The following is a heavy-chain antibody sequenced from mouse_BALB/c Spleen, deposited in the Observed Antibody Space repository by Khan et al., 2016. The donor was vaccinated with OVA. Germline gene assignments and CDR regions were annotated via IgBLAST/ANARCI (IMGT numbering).Heavy chain of an antibody. CDR2: IDPSTDYT. J-gene: IGHJ3*01. V-gene: IGHV1-7*01. CDR3: VNHGSSSAWFTY. CDR1: GYTFTSYW. Sequence: QVQLKQSGAELAKPGASAKMSCKASGYTFTSYWMHWVKQRPGQGLEWIGYIDPSTDYTEYNQKFRDKATLTVDKSSTTVYMQLTSLTSEDSAVYYCVNHGSSSAWFTYWGQGTLVTVSA. D-gene: IGHD1-1*01.